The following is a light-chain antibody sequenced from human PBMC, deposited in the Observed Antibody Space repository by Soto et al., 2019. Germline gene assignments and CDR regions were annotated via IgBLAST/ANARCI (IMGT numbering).Light chain of an antibody. CDR2: DAS. CDR1: QSVNNY. Sequence: EIVLTQSPATLSLSPGESATLSCRTSQSVNNYLAWYQQKPGQAPRLLIYDASNRATGIPARFSGSGSGTDFTLTISRLEPEDFAVYSCQQRSDWLTFGGGTKVEIK. J-gene: IGKJ4*01. V-gene: IGKV3-11*01. CDR3: QQRSDWLT.